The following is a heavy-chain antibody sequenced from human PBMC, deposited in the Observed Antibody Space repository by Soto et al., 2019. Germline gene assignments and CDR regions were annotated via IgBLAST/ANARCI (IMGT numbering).Heavy chain of an antibody. CDR3: ARLWGEYNSSETGYYYYYGMDV. CDR1: GYSFTSYW. CDR2: IYPGDSDT. Sequence: GESLKISCKGSGYSFTSYWIGWVRQMPGKGLEWMGIIYPGDSDTRYSPSFQGQVTISADKSISTAYLQWSSLKASDTAMYYCARLWGEYNSSETGYYYYYGMDVWGQGTTVTAP. J-gene: IGHJ6*02. D-gene: IGHD6-6*01. V-gene: IGHV5-51*01.